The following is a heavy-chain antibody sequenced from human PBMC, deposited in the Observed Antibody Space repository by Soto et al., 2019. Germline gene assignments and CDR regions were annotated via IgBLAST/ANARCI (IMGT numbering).Heavy chain of an antibody. V-gene: IGHV3-11*01. J-gene: IGHJ6*02. D-gene: IGHD3-3*01. Sequence: GGSLRLSCAASGFTFSDYYMSWIRQAPGKGLEWVSYISSSGSTIYYADSVKGRFTISRDNAKNSLYLQMNSLRAEDTAVYYCARDKRITIFGVVIPQYYYYGMDVWGQGATVTVSS. CDR1: GFTFSDYY. CDR3: ARDKRITIFGVVIPQYYYYGMDV. CDR2: ISSSGSTI.